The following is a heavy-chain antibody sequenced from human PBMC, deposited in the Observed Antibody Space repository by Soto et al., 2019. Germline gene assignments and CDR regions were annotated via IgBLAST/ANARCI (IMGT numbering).Heavy chain of an antibody. J-gene: IGHJ4*02. V-gene: IGHV3-9*01. Sequence: LRLSCAASGFTFEIFAMHWVRQAPGKGLEWVSGIGRTSAISGYADAVKGRFTISRDNAKNSLFLEMKSLRPEDTALYYCVKDQGDVYSASFDYWAQGTVVTVSS. D-gene: IGHD4-4*01. CDR2: IGRTSAIS. CDR1: GFTFEIFA. CDR3: VKDQGDVYSASFDY.